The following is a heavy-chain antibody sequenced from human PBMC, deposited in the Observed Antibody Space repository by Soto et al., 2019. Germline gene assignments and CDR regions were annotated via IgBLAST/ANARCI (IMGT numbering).Heavy chain of an antibody. V-gene: IGHV4-59*08. CDR2: IYDSGTT. CDR3: ARRNYGEEGYFFDF. CDR1: GGSITGYY. Sequence: QVQLRESGPGLVRPSETLSLTCTVSGGSITGYYWSWIRQPPGKGLEWIGYIYDSGTTTYNAALKSRVTISADTSKNQFSLNLRSVTAADTAVHYCARRNYGEEGYFFDFWGQGLLVTVSS. J-gene: IGHJ4*02. D-gene: IGHD4-17*01.